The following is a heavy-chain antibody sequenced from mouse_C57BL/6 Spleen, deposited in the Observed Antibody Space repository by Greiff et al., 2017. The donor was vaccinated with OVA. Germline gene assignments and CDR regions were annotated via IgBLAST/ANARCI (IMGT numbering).Heavy chain of an antibody. CDR2: INPYNGGT. V-gene: IGHV1-19*01. CDR3: ARSDDGYYTWFAY. Sequence: EVQLQQSGPVLVKPGASVKMSCKASGYTFTDYYMNWVKQSHGKSLEWIGVINPYNGGTSYNQKFKGKATLTVDKSSSTAYMELNSLTSEDSAVYYCARSDDGYYTWFAYWGQGTLVTVSA. D-gene: IGHD2-3*01. J-gene: IGHJ3*01. CDR1: GYTFTDYY.